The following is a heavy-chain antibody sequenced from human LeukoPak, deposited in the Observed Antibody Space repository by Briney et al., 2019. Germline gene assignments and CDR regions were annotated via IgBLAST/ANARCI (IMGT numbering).Heavy chain of an antibody. D-gene: IGHD2-8*02. V-gene: IGHV3-21*01. CDR3: ARDPRFTGGDYSDY. CDR1: GFTFSSYS. CDR2: ISSSSSYI. J-gene: IGHJ4*02. Sequence: GGSLRLSCAASGFTFSSYSMNWVRQAPGKGLEWVSSISSSSSYIYYADSVKGRFTISRDNAKNSLYLQMNSLRAEDTAVYYCARDPRFTGGDYSDYWGQGTLVTVSS.